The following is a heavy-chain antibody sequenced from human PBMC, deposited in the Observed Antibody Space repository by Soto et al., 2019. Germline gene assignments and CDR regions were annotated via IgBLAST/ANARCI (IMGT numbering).Heavy chain of an antibody. J-gene: IGHJ6*02. Sequence: QVQLQESGPGLVKPSQTLSLTCTVSGGSISSGGYYWSWIRQHPGKGLEWIGYIYYSGSTYYNPSRKSRAAISVDTSKNQFSLKLSSVTAADTAVYYCARDLSSSPYYYGMDVWGQGTTVTVSS. D-gene: IGHD6-6*01. CDR2: IYYSGST. V-gene: IGHV4-31*03. CDR3: ARDLSSSPYYYGMDV. CDR1: GGSISSGGYY.